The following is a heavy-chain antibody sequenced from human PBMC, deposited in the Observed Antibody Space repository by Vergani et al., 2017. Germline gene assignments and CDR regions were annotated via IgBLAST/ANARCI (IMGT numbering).Heavy chain of an antibody. V-gene: IGHV4-34*01. CDR3: ARVNTETNGHLYYYYYMDV. D-gene: IGHD4-11*01. CDR1: GGSFTSYH. Sequence: QVQLQQWGGGLLKPSETLSLTCVVNGGSFTSYHWTWIRQSPGEGLEWVGDIDHTGRPDYNPSLKSRLTMSVDKSRNQFPQTLNSVTATDTAIYFCARVNTETNGHLYYYYYMDVWGQGTAVTVS. J-gene: IGHJ6*03. CDR2: IDHTGRP.